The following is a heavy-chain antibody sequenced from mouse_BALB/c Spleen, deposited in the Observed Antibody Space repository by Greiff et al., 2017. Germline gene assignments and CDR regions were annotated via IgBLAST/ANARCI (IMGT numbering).Heavy chain of an antibody. D-gene: IGHD1-1*01. CDR3: ARGDYGSSYDFDY. Sequence: VQLQESGPELVKPGASVKISCKASGYSFTSYYIHWVKQRPGQGLEWIGWIFPGSGNTKYNEKFKGKATLTADTSSSTAYMQLSSLTSEDSAVYFCARGDYGSSYDFDYWGQGTTLTVSS. CDR1: GYSFTSYY. CDR2: IFPGSGNT. J-gene: IGHJ2*01. V-gene: IGHV1-66*01.